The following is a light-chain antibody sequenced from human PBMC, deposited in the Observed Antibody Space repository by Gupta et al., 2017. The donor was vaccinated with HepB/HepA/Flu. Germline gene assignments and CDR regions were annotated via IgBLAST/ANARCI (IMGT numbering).Light chain of an antibody. CDR3: QQYNLRPLT. Sequence: VISQSPASMSVSPGERATLSCRASQNIYSSLAWYQQKPGQATRLLIYGASTRATGRPARFSGSGSGKEFTLTISSLQSEDCAVYYCQQYNLRPLTFGGGTKVEIK. V-gene: IGKV3-15*01. J-gene: IGKJ4*01. CDR2: GAS. CDR1: QNIYSS.